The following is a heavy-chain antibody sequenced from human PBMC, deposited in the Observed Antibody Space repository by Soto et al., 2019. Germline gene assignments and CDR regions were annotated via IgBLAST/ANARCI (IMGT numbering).Heavy chain of an antibody. CDR3: ARELGGDLKAFDI. D-gene: IGHD3-16*01. V-gene: IGHV3-21*01. CDR2: ISSSSSYI. J-gene: IGHJ3*02. Sequence: EVQLVESGGGLVKPGGSLRLSCAASGFTFSSYSMNWVRQAPGKGLEWVSSISSSSSYIYYADSVKGRFTISRDNAKNSLHLQMNSLRADDTAVYYCARELGGDLKAFDIWGQGTMVTVSS. CDR1: GFTFSSYS.